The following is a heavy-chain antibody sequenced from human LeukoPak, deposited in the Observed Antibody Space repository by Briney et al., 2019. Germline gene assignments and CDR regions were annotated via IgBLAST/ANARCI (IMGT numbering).Heavy chain of an antibody. CDR3: TTGPSEWLRSISDY. CDR2: IKSKTDGATT. J-gene: IGHJ4*02. Sequence: GGSLRLSCAASGFTFSNAWMSWVRQAPGKGLEWVGRIKSKTDGATTDYSAPVKGRFTISRDDSKNTLYLQMNSLKTEDTAVYYCTTGPSEWLRSISDYWGQGTLVTVSS. CDR1: GFTFSNAW. V-gene: IGHV3-15*01. D-gene: IGHD5-12*01.